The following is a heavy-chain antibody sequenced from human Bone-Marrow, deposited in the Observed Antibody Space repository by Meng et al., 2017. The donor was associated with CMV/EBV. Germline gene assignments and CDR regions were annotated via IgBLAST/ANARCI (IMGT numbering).Heavy chain of an antibody. Sequence: GESLKISCAASGFTFSSYAMSWVRQAPGKGLEWVSAISGSGGSTYYADSVKGRFTISRDNSKNTLYLQMNSLRAEDTAVYYCAKLKRPGLLLINWFDPWGQGTLVTVSS. J-gene: IGHJ5*02. V-gene: IGHV3-23*01. CDR2: ISGSGGST. CDR3: AKLKRPGLLLINWFDP. CDR1: GFTFSSYA. D-gene: IGHD2-2*01.